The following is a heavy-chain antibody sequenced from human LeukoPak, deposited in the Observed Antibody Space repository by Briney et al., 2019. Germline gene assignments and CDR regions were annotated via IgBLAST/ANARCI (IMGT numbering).Heavy chain of an antibody. CDR2: IKQDGSEK. Sequence: GGSLRLSCAASGFTFSSYWMSWVRQAPGKGLEGVANIKQDGSEKYYVDSVKGRFTISRDNAKNSLYLQMNSLRAEDTAVYYCARDGRFFTMIRLPTGYWGQGTLVTVSS. CDR3: ARDGRFFTMIRLPTGY. V-gene: IGHV3-7*01. J-gene: IGHJ4*02. CDR1: GFTFSSYW. D-gene: IGHD3-22*01.